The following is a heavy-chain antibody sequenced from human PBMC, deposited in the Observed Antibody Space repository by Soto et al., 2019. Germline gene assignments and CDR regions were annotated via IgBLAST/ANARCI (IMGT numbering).Heavy chain of an antibody. CDR3: ARQGSCTGANCFSFLYSFDI. CDR2: MHKIGST. J-gene: IGHJ3*02. CDR1: GRRGNCE. Sequence: GSLSLTCRVSGRRGNCELGWVRQYPGQGLEWIGSMHKIGSTYYSPSLKRRLTLSVASSNNQLSLRLTSVTAADTAVYYCARQGSCTGANCFSFLYSFDIWGQGTMVTVSS. D-gene: IGHD2-8*02. V-gene: IGHV4-39*01.